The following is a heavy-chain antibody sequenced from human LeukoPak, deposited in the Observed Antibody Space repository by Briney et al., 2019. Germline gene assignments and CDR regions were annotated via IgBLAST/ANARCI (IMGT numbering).Heavy chain of an antibody. D-gene: IGHD5-24*01. Sequence: PSETLSLTCTVSGGSISSYYWSWIRQPPGKGLEWIGYFYYSGSTYFNPSLKSRVTMSVDTSKNQFSLKLSSVTAADTAVYYCARQWLQFADFWGHGTLVTVSS. CDR2: FYYSGST. J-gene: IGHJ4*01. CDR1: GGSISSYY. V-gene: IGHV4-59*04. CDR3: ARQWLQFADF.